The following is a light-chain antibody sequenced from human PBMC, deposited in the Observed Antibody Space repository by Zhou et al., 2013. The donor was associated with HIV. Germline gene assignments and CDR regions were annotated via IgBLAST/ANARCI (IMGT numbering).Light chain of an antibody. V-gene: IGLV2-14*03. CDR1: SSDLGGLKY. J-gene: IGLJ1*01. Sequence: QSALTQPASVSGSPGQSITITCTATSSDLGGLKYVSWYQQHPGQAPKLVIHDVNKRPSGVSDRFSGSKSGNTASLIISGLQDEDEAHYYCSSYTTNSLYVFGNGTGVTVL. CDR2: DVN. CDR3: SSYTTNSLYV.